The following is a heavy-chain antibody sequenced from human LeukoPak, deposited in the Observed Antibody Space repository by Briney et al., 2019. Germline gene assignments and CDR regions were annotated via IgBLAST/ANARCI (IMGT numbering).Heavy chain of an antibody. CDR3: ARHGDYDWYFDL. CDR2: IYYSGST. CDR1: GGSISSSSYY. Sequence: PSETLSLTCTVSGGSISSSSYYWGWIRQPPGKGLEWIGSIYYSGSTYYNPSLKSRVTISVDTSKNQFSLKLSSVTAADTAVYYCARHGDYDWYFDLWGRGTLVTVSS. J-gene: IGHJ2*01. V-gene: IGHV4-39*07. D-gene: IGHD4-17*01.